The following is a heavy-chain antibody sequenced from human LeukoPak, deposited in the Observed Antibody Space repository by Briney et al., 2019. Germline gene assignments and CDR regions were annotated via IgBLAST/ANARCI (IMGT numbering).Heavy chain of an antibody. J-gene: IGHJ2*01. CDR1: GFIFSSNW. CDR3: AQTTTMGDWYFAL. Sequence: GGSLRLSCVVSGFIFSSNWMSWVRQAPGKGLEWVGNIKEDGSVKYYVDSEKGRFTISRDNAKNSLYLQMNSLRAEDTAVYYCAQTTTMGDWYFALWGRGTLVTVSS. D-gene: IGHD4/OR15-4a*01. CDR2: IKEDGSVK. V-gene: IGHV3-7*02.